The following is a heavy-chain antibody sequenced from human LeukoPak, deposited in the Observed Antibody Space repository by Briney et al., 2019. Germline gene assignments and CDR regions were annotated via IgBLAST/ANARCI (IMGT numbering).Heavy chain of an antibody. CDR1: DYTFTSYD. CDR2: ISGYNGNT. CDR3: ARVWFGELESHDY. Sequence: ASVKVSCKASDYTFTSYDISWVRQAPGQGLEWMGWISGYNGNTNYAQKLQGRVTMTTDTSTSTAYMELRSLRSDDTAVYYCARVWFGELESHDYWGQGTLVTVSS. D-gene: IGHD3-10*01. V-gene: IGHV1-18*01. J-gene: IGHJ4*02.